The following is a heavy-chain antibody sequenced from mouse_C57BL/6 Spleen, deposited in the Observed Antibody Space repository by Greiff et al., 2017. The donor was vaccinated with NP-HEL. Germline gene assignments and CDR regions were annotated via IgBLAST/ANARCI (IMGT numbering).Heavy chain of an antibody. Sequence: QVQLQQPGTELVKPGASVKLSCKASGYTFTSYWMHWVKQRPGQGLEWIGNINPSNGGTNYNQKFKGKATLTVDQSSSTAYMQLSSLTSEDSAVYYCARSGTVVATNFDYWGQGTTLTVSS. CDR2: INPSNGGT. CDR1: GYTFTSYW. J-gene: IGHJ2*01. CDR3: ARSGTVVATNFDY. V-gene: IGHV1-53*01. D-gene: IGHD1-1*01.